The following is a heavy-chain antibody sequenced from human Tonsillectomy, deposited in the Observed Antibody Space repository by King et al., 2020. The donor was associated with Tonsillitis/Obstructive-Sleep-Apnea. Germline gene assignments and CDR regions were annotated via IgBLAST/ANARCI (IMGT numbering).Heavy chain of an antibody. CDR3: ARQGEGMFDY. Sequence: QLVQSGAEVKKPGESLKISCKVSGYLFTTYWIGWVRQMPGKGLEWMGVILPLDSDTRYSPSVQGQVTISADKAISTMYLQWSSLKASDTAIYYCARQGEGMFDYWGQGTPVTVSS. V-gene: IGHV5-51*01. CDR2: ILPLDSDT. CDR1: GYLFTTYW. D-gene: IGHD3-16*01. J-gene: IGHJ4*02.